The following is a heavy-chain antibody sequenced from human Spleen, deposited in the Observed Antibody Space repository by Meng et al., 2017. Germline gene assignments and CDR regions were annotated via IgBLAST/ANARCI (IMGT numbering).Heavy chain of an antibody. V-gene: IGHV4-34*01. CDR3: AGRIAAAGTDYYYGKDV. CDR2: INHSGST. Sequence: SETLSLTCAVYGGSFSGYYWSWIRQPPGKGLEWIGEINHSGSTNYNPSLKSRVTISVDTSKNQFSLKLSSVTAADTAVYYCAGRIAAAGTDYYYGKDVWGQGTTVTVSS. J-gene: IGHJ6*02. D-gene: IGHD6-13*01. CDR1: GGSFSGYY.